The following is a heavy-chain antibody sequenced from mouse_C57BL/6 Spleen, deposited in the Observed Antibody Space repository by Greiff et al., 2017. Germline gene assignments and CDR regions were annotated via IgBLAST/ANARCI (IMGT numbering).Heavy chain of an antibody. CDR3: ARRGAKATPFAC. D-gene: IGHD3-2*02. V-gene: IGHV1-69*01. CDR1: GYTFTSYW. J-gene: IGHJ3*01. Sequence: QVQLQQPGAELVMPGASVKLSCTASGYTFTSYWMPWVKQRPGQGLEWIGEIDPSDSYTNYHQKFKGKSTLTVDKSSSTAYMQLSSLTSEDSAVYYCARRGAKATPFACWGQGTLVTVSA. CDR2: IDPSDSYT.